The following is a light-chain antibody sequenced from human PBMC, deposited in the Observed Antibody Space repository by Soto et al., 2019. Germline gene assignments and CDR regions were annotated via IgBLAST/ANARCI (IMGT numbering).Light chain of an antibody. J-gene: IGLJ1*01. V-gene: IGLV2-18*02. CDR3: SSSINGVRV. Sequence: QSALTQPPSVSGSPGQSVTISCTGTSSDFGSYNRVSWYQQPPGTAPKVIIFEVSNRPSGVPDRFSGSKSGNTASLTISGLQAEDEADYYCSSSINGVRVFGTGTKLTVL. CDR1: SSDFGSYNR. CDR2: EVS.